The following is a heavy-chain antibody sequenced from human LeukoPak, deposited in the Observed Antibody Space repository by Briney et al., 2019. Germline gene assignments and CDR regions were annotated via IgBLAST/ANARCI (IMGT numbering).Heavy chain of an antibody. Sequence: GGSLRLSCAASGFTFNTYAMSWVRQAPGKGLEWVSSISGRGGSTYYADSVKGRFTISRDNSKNTLYLQMNSLRAEDTAVYYCARDHSNYVRLNWFDPWGQGTLVTVSS. CDR3: ARDHSNYVRLNWFDP. CDR1: GFTFNTYA. D-gene: IGHD4-11*01. V-gene: IGHV3-23*01. CDR2: ISGRGGST. J-gene: IGHJ5*02.